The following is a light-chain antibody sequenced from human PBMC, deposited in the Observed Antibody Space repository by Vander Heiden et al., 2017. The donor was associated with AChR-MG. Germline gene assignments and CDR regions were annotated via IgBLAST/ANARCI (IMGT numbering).Light chain of an antibody. V-gene: IGKV1-5*03. CDR3: QQYNSYSGT. CDR1: QSISSW. J-gene: IGKJ1*01. Sequence: DIQMTQSPSTLSASVGDRVTITCRASQSISSWLAWYQQKPGKAPKLLIYKESSLESGVPSRFSGSGSGTEFTLNISSLQPDDFATYYCQQYNSYSGTFGQGTKVEIK. CDR2: KES.